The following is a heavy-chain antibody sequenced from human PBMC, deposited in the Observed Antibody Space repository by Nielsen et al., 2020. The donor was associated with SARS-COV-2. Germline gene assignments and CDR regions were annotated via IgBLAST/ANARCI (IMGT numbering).Heavy chain of an antibody. CDR1: GFTFDDYA. V-gene: IGHV3-9*01. J-gene: IGHJ4*02. Sequence: SLKISCAASGFTFDDYAMHWARQAPGKGLEWVSGISWNSGSIGYADSVKGRFTISRDNSKNTLYLQMDNLRAEDAAVYYCARSRDGYNHGLAWGQGTQVTVSS. CDR2: ISWNSGSI. CDR3: ARSRDGYNHGLA. D-gene: IGHD5-24*01.